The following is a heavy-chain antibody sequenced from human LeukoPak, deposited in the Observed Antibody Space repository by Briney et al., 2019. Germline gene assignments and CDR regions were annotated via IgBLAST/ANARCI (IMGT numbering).Heavy chain of an antibody. CDR3: AKDFNYILTGRIDY. CDR2: ISGDGGST. J-gene: IGHJ4*02. Sequence: GGSLRLSCAASGFTFDDYAMHWVCQAPGKGLEWVSLISGDGGSTYYADSVKGRFTISRDNSKNSLYLQMNSLRTEDTALYYCAKDFNYILTGRIDYWGQGTLVTVSS. D-gene: IGHD3-9*01. V-gene: IGHV3-43*02. CDR1: GFTFDDYA.